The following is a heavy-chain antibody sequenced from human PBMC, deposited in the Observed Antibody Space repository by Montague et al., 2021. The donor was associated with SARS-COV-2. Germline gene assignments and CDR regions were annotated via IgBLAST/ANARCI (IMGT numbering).Heavy chain of an antibody. D-gene: IGHD4-17*01. CDR2: INPGGXT. CDR3: ASVYTVTYYFDY. CDR1: GGSISGDYFN. Sequence: TLSLTCTVSGGSISGDYFNWSRIRQPTGQGLIWNGLINPGGXTXHXXXXKSRVTISVATTKNQFSLKLSSVTAADTAVYYRASVYTVTYYFDYWGRGTLVTVSS. J-gene: IGHJ4*02. V-gene: IGHV4-61*02.